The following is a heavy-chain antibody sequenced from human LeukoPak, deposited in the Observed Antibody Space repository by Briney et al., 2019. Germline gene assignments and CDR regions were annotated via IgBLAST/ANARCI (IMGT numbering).Heavy chain of an antibody. J-gene: IGHJ4*02. CDR2: IYYSGST. D-gene: IGHD2-2*01. CDR1: GGSFSSYY. CDR3: ASSGVVPAATPAGLDY. V-gene: IGHV4-59*01. Sequence: SETLSLTCAVYGGSFSSYYWSWIRQPPGKGLEWIGYIYYSGSTNYNPSLKSRVTISVDTSKNQFSLKLSSVTAADTAVYYCASSGVVPAATPAGLDYWGQGTLVTVSS.